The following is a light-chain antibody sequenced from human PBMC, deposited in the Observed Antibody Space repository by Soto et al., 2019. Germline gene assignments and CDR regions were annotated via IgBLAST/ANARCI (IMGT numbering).Light chain of an antibody. CDR3: QQYGSAPRT. CDR2: AAS. CDR1: QSVSRNY. Sequence: EIVLTQSPGTLSLSPGERATLSCRASQSVSRNYLAWYQQKPGQAPSLLIYAASSRISGIPDRFSGSGSGTDFTLTISRLEPEDFAVYHCQQYGSAPRTFGQGTKVEIK. J-gene: IGKJ1*01. V-gene: IGKV3-20*01.